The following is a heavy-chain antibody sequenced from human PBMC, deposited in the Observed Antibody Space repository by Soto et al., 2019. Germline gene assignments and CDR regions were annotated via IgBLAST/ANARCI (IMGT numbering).Heavy chain of an antibody. CDR3: ANTRGDVLRYFDWLFQIPLSFDY. CDR2: ISGSGGST. Sequence: PGGSLRLSCAASGFTFSSYAMSWVRQAPGKGLEWVSAISGSGGSTYYADSVKGRFTISRDNSKNTLYLQMNSLRAEDTAVYYCANTRGDVLRYFDWLFQIPLSFDYWGQGTLVTVSS. CDR1: GFTFSSYA. D-gene: IGHD3-9*01. V-gene: IGHV3-23*01. J-gene: IGHJ4*02.